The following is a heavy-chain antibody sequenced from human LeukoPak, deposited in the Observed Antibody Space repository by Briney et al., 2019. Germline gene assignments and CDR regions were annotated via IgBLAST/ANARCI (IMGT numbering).Heavy chain of an antibody. CDR2: ISGSGGST. D-gene: IGHD6-19*01. Sequence: GGSLRLSCAASGFTFSSYAMSWVRQAPGKGLEWVSAISGSGGSTYYADSVKGRFTISRDNPKNTLYLQMNSLRAEDTAVYYYAKDNRWVAVAGVFDYWGQGTLVTVSS. CDR1: GFTFSSYA. CDR3: AKDNRWVAVAGVFDY. V-gene: IGHV3-23*01. J-gene: IGHJ4*02.